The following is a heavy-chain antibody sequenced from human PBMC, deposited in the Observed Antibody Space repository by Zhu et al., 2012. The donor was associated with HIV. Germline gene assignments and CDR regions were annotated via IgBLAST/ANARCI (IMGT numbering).Heavy chain of an antibody. CDR2: IYYSGTT. D-gene: IGHD1-26*01. V-gene: IGHV4-30-4*08. J-gene: IGHJ3*02. CDR3: ARKQWELLSAFDI. Sequence: QVQLQESGPGLVKPSQTLSLTCTVSGGSISSGDYYWGWVRQSPVRGLEWIGYIYYSGTTYYIPSLKSRVTISVDTSKNQFSLKLTSVTAADTAMYYCARKQWELLSAFDIWGQGTMVTVSS. CDR1: GGSISSGDYY.